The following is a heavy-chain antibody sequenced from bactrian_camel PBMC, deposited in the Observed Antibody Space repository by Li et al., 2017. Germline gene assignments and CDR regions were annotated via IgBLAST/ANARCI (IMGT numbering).Heavy chain of an antibody. D-gene: IGHD2*01. J-gene: IGHJ6*01. CDR1: VSRTC. CDR2: LEITTSNT. Sequence: VQLVESGGGSVQAGGTLRLTCVSSVSRTCMGWFRQAPGKEREAVAGLEITTSNTYYGDSAKGRFTISKDVAKDTLDLRMTSLKPEDSGMYYCAVDGPVAFCSDYPSDFGGWGKGTQVTVS. V-gene: IGHV3-2*01. CDR3: AVDGPVAFCSDYPSDFGG.